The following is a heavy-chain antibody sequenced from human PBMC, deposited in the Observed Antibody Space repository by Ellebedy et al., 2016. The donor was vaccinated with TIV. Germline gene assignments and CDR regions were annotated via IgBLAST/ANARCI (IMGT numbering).Heavy chain of an antibody. CDR1: GGTFSSYG. V-gene: IGHV1-69*13. J-gene: IGHJ6*02. CDR3: ATREWQDPMDV. D-gene: IGHD3-3*01. Sequence: SVKVSCXTSGGTFSSYGISWVRQAPGQGLEWMGGIIPILGTATYAPNFQGSVTITADASTRTVYMELSGLMSEDTAVYYCATREWQDPMDVWGQGTTVTVSS. CDR2: IIPILGTA.